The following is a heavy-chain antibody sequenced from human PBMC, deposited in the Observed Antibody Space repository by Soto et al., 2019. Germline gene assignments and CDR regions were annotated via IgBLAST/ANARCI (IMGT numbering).Heavy chain of an antibody. J-gene: IGHJ6*02. CDR3: XTAPYFGGSYYYFGMDV. V-gene: IGHV3-15*01. Sequence: GGSLRLSWAASGFTFSNAWMTWVRQVPGKGLEWVGRIKGKSDGGTIDYAAPVKGRFTISRDDSKDTLYLQMNNLQTDDTAVYYCXTAPYFGGSYYYFGMDVWGQGTTVTVSS. CDR1: GFTFSNAW. D-gene: IGHD2-15*01. CDR2: IKGKSDGGTI.